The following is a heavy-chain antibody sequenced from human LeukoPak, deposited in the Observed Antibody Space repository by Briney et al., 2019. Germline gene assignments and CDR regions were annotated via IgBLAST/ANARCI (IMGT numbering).Heavy chain of an antibody. V-gene: IGHV3-7*01. CDR3: ARDLVWNYGAEGSEVDY. CDR2: IKQDGSEK. D-gene: IGHD1-7*01. J-gene: IGHJ4*02. Sequence: GGSLRLSCAASGFTFSRFWMSWVRQAPGKGLEWVANIKQDGSEKYYVEFVKGRFTISRDNAKNSLYLQMNSLRAEDTAVYYCARDLVWNYGAEGSEVDYWGQGTLVTVSS. CDR1: GFTFSRFW.